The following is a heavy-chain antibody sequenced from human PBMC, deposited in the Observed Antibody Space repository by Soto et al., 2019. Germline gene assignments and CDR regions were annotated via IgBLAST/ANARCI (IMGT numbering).Heavy chain of an antibody. Sequence: EVQLVESGGGLVQPGGSVRLSWAASNFTIISYGMPGVRQAPGRGLGWVSRINRDGSSISYADAVKGRFTISRDNAKNTLYLQMNSLRVEDTAVYYCAREVSHGYVLRGMDVWGQGTTVTVFS. D-gene: IGHD5-18*01. J-gene: IGHJ6*02. CDR1: NFTIISYG. CDR2: INRDGSSI. V-gene: IGHV3-74*01. CDR3: AREVSHGYVLRGMDV.